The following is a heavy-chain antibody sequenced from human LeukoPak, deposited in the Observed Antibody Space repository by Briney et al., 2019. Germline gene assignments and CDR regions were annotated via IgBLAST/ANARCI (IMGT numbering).Heavy chain of an antibody. CDR3: ARGVHYDFWSGQPSYGMDV. Sequence: GGSLRLSCAASGFTFSSYEMNWVRQAPGKGLEWVTYISSSGSTIYYADSVKGRFTISRDNAKNSLYLQMNSLRAEDTAVYYSARGVHYDFWSGQPSYGMDVWGQGTTVTVSS. D-gene: IGHD3-3*01. CDR1: GFTFSSYE. CDR2: ISSSGSTI. V-gene: IGHV3-48*03. J-gene: IGHJ6*02.